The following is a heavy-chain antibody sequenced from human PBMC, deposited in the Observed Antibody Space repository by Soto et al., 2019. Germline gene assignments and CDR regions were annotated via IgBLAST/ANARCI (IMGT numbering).Heavy chain of an antibody. CDR1: GYTFTSYG. V-gene: IGHV1-8*01. Sequence: GASVKVSCKASGYTFTSYGINWVRQATGQGLEWMGWMNPNSGNTGYAQKFQGRVTMTRNTSISTAYMELSSLRSEDTAVYYCARGARRRYRSETDRFYDFWSGYYYYYYYGMDVWGQGTTVTVSS. CDR3: ARGARRRYRSETDRFYDFWSGYYYYYYYGMDV. D-gene: IGHD3-3*01. J-gene: IGHJ6*02. CDR2: MNPNSGNT.